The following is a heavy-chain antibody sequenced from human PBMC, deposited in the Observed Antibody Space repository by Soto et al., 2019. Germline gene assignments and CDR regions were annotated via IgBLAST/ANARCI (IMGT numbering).Heavy chain of an antibody. V-gene: IGHV3-33*01. J-gene: IGHJ6*02. CDR1: GFTFSSYG. Sequence: PGGSLRLSCAASGFTFSSYGMHWVRQAPGKGLEWVAVMWYDGSNKYYADSVKGRFTISRDNSKNTLYLQMNSLRAEDTAVYYCARVDRDSSSSGTPNWHYYYGMDVWGQGTTVTVSS. D-gene: IGHD6-6*01. CDR3: ARVDRDSSSSGTPNWHYYYGMDV. CDR2: MWYDGSNK.